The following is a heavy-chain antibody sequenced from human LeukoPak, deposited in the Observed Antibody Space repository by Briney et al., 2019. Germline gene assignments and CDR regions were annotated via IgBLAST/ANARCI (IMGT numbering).Heavy chain of an antibody. D-gene: IGHD6-25*01. Sequence: GGSLRLSCAASGFTFSSYAMHWVRQAPGKGLEWVAVISYDGSNKYYADSVKGRFTISRDNSKNTLYLQMNSLRAEDTAVYYCARGLGYSSAHGEYWGQGTLVTVSS. CDR1: GFTFSSYA. J-gene: IGHJ4*02. V-gene: IGHV3-30-3*01. CDR3: ARGLGYSSAHGEY. CDR2: ISYDGSNK.